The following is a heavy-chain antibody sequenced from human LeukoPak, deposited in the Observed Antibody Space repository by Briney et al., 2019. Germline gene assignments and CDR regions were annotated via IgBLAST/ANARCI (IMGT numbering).Heavy chain of an antibody. CDR2: VSYDGSSN. Sequence: GGSLTPSCAVSGFIISNYAMNWFRQAPGKGREGGAGVSYDGSSNNYEDSVKGRFTISRDKSKNTLSLQMNSLRVEDTAVYYCAKGAYYSSGTFSSISWGQGTLVTVSS. CDR1: GFIISNYA. CDR3: AKGAYYSSGTFSSIS. J-gene: IGHJ5*02. D-gene: IGHD3-10*01. V-gene: IGHV3-30*18.